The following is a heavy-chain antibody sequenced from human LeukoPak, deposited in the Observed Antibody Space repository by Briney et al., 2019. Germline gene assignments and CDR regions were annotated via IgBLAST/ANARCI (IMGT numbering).Heavy chain of an antibody. V-gene: IGHV1-18*01. D-gene: IGHD3-10*01. CDR1: GYTFTSYG. CDR2: ISAYNGNT. Sequence: ASVKVSCKASGYTFTSYGISWVRQAPGQGLEWMGWISAYNGNTNYAQKLQGRVTMTTDTSTSTAYMELRSLRSDDTAVCYCARSGTRFGELSLDYWGQGTLVTVSS. CDR3: ARSGTRFGELSLDY. J-gene: IGHJ4*02.